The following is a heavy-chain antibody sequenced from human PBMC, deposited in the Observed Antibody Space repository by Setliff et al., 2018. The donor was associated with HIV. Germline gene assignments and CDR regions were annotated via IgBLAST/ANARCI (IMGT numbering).Heavy chain of an antibody. V-gene: IGHV2-5*02. CDR2: IYWDDDK. CDR3: AHCIAAAGTFLDWFDP. J-gene: IGHJ5*02. Sequence: TLSLTCTVSGDFFSSDCYWGWIRQSPGKGLEWIALIYWDDDKRYSPSLKSRLTITKDTSKNQVVLTMTNMDPVDTATYYCAHCIAAAGTFLDWFDPWGQGTLVTVSS. CDR1: GDFFSSDCYW. D-gene: IGHD6-13*01.